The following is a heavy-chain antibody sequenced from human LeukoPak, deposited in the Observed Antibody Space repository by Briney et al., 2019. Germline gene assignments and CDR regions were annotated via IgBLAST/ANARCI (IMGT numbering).Heavy chain of an antibody. D-gene: IGHD6-19*01. J-gene: IGHJ4*02. Sequence: KPSETLSLTCTVSGGSISSYYWSWIRQPPGKGLEWIGYIYYSGSTNYNPSLKSRVTISVDTSKNQFSLKLSSVSALDTAVYYCARMEYSSGWYVDYWGQGTLVTVSS. CDR3: ARMEYSSGWYVDY. CDR1: GGSISSYY. CDR2: IYYSGST. V-gene: IGHV4-59*12.